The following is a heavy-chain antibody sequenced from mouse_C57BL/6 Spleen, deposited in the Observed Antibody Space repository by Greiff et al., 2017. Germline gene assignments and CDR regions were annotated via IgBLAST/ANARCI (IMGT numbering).Heavy chain of an antibody. J-gene: IGHJ1*03. D-gene: IGHD1-1*01. CDR2: INPSTGGT. CDR1: GYSFTGYY. Sequence: VQLQQSGPELVKPGASVKISCKASGYSFTGYYMNWVKQSPEKSLEWIGEINPSTGGTTYNQKFKAKATLTVDKSSSTAYMQLKSLTSEYSAVYYCARSLYYGSSYGYFDVGGTGTTVTVSS. V-gene: IGHV1-42*01. CDR3: ARSLYYGSSYGYFDV.